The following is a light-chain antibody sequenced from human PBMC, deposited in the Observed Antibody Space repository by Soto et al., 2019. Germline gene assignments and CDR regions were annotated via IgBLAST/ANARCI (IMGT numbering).Light chain of an antibody. J-gene: IGLJ2*01. CDR1: SGSVSTSNY. Sequence: QTVVTQEPSFSVSPGGTVTLTCGLTSGSVSTSNYPSWHQQTPVQAPRTLIYSTTTRSSGVPDRFSGSILGNRAALTITGAQAGDESDYYCVLYMGSGISVFGGGTKLTVL. V-gene: IGLV8-61*01. CDR2: STT. CDR3: VLYMGSGISV.